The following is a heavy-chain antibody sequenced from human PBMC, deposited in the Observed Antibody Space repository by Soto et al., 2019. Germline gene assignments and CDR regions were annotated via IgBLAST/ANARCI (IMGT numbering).Heavy chain of an antibody. CDR2: INAYTGNT. CDR3: ARGKVLRFLEWSSYNYYYYYMDV. CDR1: GYTFTSYV. V-gene: IGHV1-18*01. Sequence: ASVKVSCKASGYTFTSYVISWVRQAPGQGLEWMGWINAYTGNTNYAQKLQGRVTMTTHTSTSTAYMELSSLRSEDAAVYYCARGKVLRFLEWSSYNYYYYYMDVWGKGTTVTVSS. J-gene: IGHJ6*03. D-gene: IGHD3-3*01.